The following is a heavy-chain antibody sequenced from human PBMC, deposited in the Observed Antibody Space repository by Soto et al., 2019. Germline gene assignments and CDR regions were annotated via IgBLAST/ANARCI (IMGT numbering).Heavy chain of an antibody. CDR2: ITSRSTTI. CDR3: ARASDYYDTFDP. CDR1: GFTFSRYN. D-gene: IGHD3-9*01. Sequence: EVQLVESGGDVVQPGGSLRLSCRASGFTFSRYNMNWVRQAPGKGLEWISYITSRSTTIYYADSVKGRFTVSRDNAKNSLFLQMDSLREEDTAIYYCARASDYYDTFDPWGQGTLVTVSS. J-gene: IGHJ5*02. V-gene: IGHV3-48*02.